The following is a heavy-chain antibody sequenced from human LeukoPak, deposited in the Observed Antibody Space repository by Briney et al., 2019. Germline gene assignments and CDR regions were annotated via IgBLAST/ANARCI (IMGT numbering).Heavy chain of an antibody. V-gene: IGHV1-69*05. Sequence: ASVKVSCKASGGTFSSYAISWVRQAPGQGLEWMGGIIPIFGTANYAQKFQGRVTITTDESTSTAYMELSSLRSEDTAVYYCAREFYDILTGYLILDAFDIWGQGTMVTVSS. CDR3: AREFYDILTGYLILDAFDI. CDR2: IIPIFGTA. CDR1: GGTFSSYA. D-gene: IGHD3-9*01. J-gene: IGHJ3*02.